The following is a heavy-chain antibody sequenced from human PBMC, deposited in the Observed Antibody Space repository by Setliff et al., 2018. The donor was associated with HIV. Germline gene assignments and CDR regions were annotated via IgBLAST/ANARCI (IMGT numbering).Heavy chain of an antibody. D-gene: IGHD6-6*01. CDR3: ARDSRSSIAPYNFDY. CDR1: GYTFTNYG. Sequence: ASVKVSCKASGYTFTNYGISWVRQAPGQGLEWMGWIGGYNGNTNYAQKFQGRVTMTTDTSTRTAYMELRSLRSDDTAVYYCARDSRSSIAPYNFDYWGQGTVVTVSS. V-gene: IGHV1-18*01. J-gene: IGHJ4*02. CDR2: IGGYNGNT.